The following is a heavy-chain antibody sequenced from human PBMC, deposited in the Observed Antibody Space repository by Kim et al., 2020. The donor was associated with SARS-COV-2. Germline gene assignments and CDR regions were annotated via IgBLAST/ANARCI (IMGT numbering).Heavy chain of an antibody. V-gene: IGHV4-31*02. Sequence: YNPSLKSRVTISVDTSKNQFSLKLSSVTAADTAVYYCARDQGRYFDWLETWGQGTLVTVSS. D-gene: IGHD3-9*01. J-gene: IGHJ5*02. CDR3: ARDQGRYFDWLET.